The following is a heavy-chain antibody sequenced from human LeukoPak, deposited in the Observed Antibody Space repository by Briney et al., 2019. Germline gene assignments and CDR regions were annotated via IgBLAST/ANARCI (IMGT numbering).Heavy chain of an antibody. V-gene: IGHV4-39*01. J-gene: IGHJ2*01. Sequence: SETLSLTCTVSGGSISSTSYWWAWIRQPPGKGLEWIGSIYYSGSTYYNPSLKSRVTISVDTSKNHFSLILSSVTAADTAVYYCARQRGGGYWYFDPWGRGTLVTVSS. CDR1: GGSISSTSYW. CDR3: ARQRGGGYWYFDP. CDR2: IYYSGST.